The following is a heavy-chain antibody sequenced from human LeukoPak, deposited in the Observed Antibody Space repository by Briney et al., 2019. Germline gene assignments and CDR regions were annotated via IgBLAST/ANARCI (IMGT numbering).Heavy chain of an antibody. Sequence: PSETLSLTCTVSGGSISSSSYYWGWTRQPPGKGLEWIGSIYYSGSTYYNPSLKSRVTISVDTSKNQFSLKLSSVTAADTAVYYCASGSYYPQFDYWGQGTLVTVSS. CDR3: ASGSYYPQFDY. J-gene: IGHJ4*02. V-gene: IGHV4-39*01. CDR1: GGSISSSSYY. CDR2: IYYSGST. D-gene: IGHD1-26*01.